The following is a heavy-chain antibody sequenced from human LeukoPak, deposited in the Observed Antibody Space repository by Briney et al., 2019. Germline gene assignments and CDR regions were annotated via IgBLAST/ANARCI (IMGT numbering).Heavy chain of an antibody. Sequence: PSETLSLTCTVSGGSISSSSYYWGWIRQPPGKGLEWIGSIYYSGSTYYNPSLKSRVTISVDTSKNQLPLKLSSVTAADTAVYYCARGTYYYYYMDVWGKGTTVTVSS. CDR3: ARGTYYYYYMDV. CDR2: IYYSGST. J-gene: IGHJ6*03. V-gene: IGHV4-39*01. D-gene: IGHD1-1*01. CDR1: GGSISSSSYY.